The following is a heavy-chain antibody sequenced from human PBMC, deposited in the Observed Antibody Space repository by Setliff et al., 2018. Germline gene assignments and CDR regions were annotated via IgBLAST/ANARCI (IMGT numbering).Heavy chain of an antibody. Sequence: GGSLRLSCAASGFRFSDLYMSWVRQVPGKGLEWLSKISGAGTTVYYADSVQGRVTISRDNHKNTLHLQMNSLRVEDTAIYYCAKSPHDFWSGRVFFDYWGQGRLVTVSS. CDR3: AKSPHDFWSGRVFFDY. CDR2: ISGAGTTV. V-gene: IGHV3-11*01. D-gene: IGHD3-3*01. CDR1: GFRFSDLY. J-gene: IGHJ4*01.